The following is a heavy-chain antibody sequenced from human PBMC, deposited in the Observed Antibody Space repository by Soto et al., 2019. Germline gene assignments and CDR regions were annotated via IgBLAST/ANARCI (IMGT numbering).Heavy chain of an antibody. V-gene: IGHV4-4*02. D-gene: IGHD6-19*01. J-gene: IGHJ6*02. CDR1: GGSIGSSNW. Sequence: SETLSLTCAVSGGSIGSSNWWSWVRQPPGKGLEWIGEIYHSGSTNYNPSLKSRVTISVDKSKNQFSLKLSSVTAADTAVYYCASIVSGWQDYYYYYGMDVWGQGTTVTVSS. CDR2: IYHSGST. CDR3: ASIVSGWQDYYYYYGMDV.